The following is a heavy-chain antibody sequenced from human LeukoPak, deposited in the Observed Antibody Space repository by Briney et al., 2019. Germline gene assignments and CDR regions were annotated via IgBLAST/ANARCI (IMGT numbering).Heavy chain of an antibody. CDR1: GFTFSNAW. CDR3: AKDSGYYGSGSYPDY. CDR2: ISGSGGGT. V-gene: IGHV3-23*01. D-gene: IGHD3-10*01. J-gene: IGHJ4*02. Sequence: GGSLRLSCAASGFTFSNAWMSWVRQAPGKGLEWVSAISGSGGGTYYADSVKGRFTISRDNSKNTLYLQMNSLRAEDTAVYYCAKDSGYYGSGSYPDYWGQGTLVTVSS.